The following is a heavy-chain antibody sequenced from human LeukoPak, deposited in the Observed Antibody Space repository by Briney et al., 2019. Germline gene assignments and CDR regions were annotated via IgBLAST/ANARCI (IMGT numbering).Heavy chain of an antibody. V-gene: IGHV1-69*04. D-gene: IGHD6-19*01. CDR3: ARAPHYSGSSGYNWFDP. CDR1: GGTLTTYA. Sequence: GASVKVSCKASGGTLTTYAINWMRQAPGQGLEWMGRVIPMFNIPHYSQKFQGRVTITADTSTNTSYMEMSSLRFDDTAVYYCARAPHYSGSSGYNWFDPWGQGSLITVSS. J-gene: IGHJ5*02. CDR2: VIPMFNIP.